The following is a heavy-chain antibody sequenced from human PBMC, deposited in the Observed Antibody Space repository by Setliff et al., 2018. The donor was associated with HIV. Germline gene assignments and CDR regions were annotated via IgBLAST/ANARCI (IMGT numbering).Heavy chain of an antibody. CDR1: GFTFSGSA. J-gene: IGHJ4*02. CDR3: ARKAGYCPHGGCWSPLDY. D-gene: IGHD2-8*01. CDR2: IRSKANSYAT. V-gene: IGHV3-73*01. Sequence: GSLRLSCAASGFTFSGSAMHWVRQASGKGLEWVGRIRSKANSYATAYAASVKGRFTISRDDSKNTAYLQMNSLKTEDTAVYYCARKAGYCPHGGCWSPLDYWGQGTLVTVSS.